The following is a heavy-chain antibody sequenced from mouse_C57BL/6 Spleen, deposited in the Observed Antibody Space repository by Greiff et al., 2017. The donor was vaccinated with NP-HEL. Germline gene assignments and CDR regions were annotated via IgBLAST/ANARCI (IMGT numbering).Heavy chain of an antibody. D-gene: IGHD1-1*01. Sequence: QVQLKQSGAELMKPGASVKLSCKATGYTFTGYWIEWVKQRPGHGLEWIGEIDPSDSYTNYNQKFKGKSTLTVDKSSSTAYMQLSSLTSEDSAVYYCARSYYGSSYPHWYFDVWGTGTTVTVSS. V-gene: IGHV1-69*01. CDR1: GYTFTGYW. CDR3: ARSYYGSSYPHWYFDV. J-gene: IGHJ1*03. CDR2: IDPSDSYT.